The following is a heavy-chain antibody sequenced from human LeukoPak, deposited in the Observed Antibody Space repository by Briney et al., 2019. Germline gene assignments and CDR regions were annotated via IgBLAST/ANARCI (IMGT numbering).Heavy chain of an antibody. CDR3: ARGGRWLQFRYFDY. D-gene: IGHD5-24*01. Sequence: GASVKVSCKASGYTFTSYDINWVRQATGQGLEWMGWMNPNSGNTGYAQRCQGRVTMTRNTSISTAYMELSRLRSEDTAVYYCARGGRWLQFRYFDYWGQGTLVTVSS. V-gene: IGHV1-8*02. J-gene: IGHJ4*02. CDR1: GYTFTSYD. CDR2: MNPNSGNT.